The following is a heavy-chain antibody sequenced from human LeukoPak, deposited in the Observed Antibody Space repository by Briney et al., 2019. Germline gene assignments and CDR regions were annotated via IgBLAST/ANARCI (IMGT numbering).Heavy chain of an antibody. CDR2: LNTDGSST. V-gene: IGHV3-74*01. CDR3: VRQHTYHFDY. Sequence: GSLRLSCAASGFTFNNYWMHWVRQAPGKGLVWVSRLNTDGSSTTYADSVKGRFTISRDNAKNTLYLQMNSLRAEDTAVYYCVRQHTYHFDYWGQGTLVTVSS. D-gene: IGHD6-13*01. CDR1: GFTFNNYW. J-gene: IGHJ4*02.